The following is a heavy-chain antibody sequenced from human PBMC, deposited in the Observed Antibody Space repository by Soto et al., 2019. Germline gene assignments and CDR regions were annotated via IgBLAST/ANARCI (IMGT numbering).Heavy chain of an antibody. CDR3: AKDQRWIQLWFHFDY. CDR2: ISYDGSNK. CDR1: GFTFSSYG. J-gene: IGHJ4*02. Sequence: QVQLVESGGGVVQPGRSLRLSCAASGFTFSSYGMHWVRQAPGKGLEWVAVISYDGSNKYYADSVKGRFTISRDNSKNTLYLQMNSLRAEDTAVYYCAKDQRWIQLWFHFDYWGKGTLVTVSS. D-gene: IGHD5-18*01. V-gene: IGHV3-30*18.